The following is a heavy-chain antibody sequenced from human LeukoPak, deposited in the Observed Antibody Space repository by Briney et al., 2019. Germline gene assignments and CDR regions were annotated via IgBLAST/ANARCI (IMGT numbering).Heavy chain of an antibody. V-gene: IGHV4-59*08. CDR2: IYYSGST. CDR3: ARGAEAETSPLDF. J-gene: IGHJ4*02. CDR1: GGSISSYY. D-gene: IGHD6-13*01. Sequence: SETLSLTCTVSGGSISSYYWSWIRQPPGKGLEWIGYIYYSGSTNYNPSLKSRVTLSLDTSKNQFSLKLSSVTAADTAVYYCARGAEAETSPLDFWGQGTLVIVS.